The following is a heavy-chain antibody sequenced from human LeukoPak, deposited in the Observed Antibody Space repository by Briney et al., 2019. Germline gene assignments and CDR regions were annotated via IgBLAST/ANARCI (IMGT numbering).Heavy chain of an antibody. V-gene: IGHV3-48*04. Sequence: GGSLRLSCAASGFTLSSYSMNWVRQAPGKGLEWVSYISSSGSTIYYADSVKGRFTISRDNAKNSLYLQMNSLRAEDTAVYYCARDPGIPAAGTVGYFDYWGQGTLVTVSS. D-gene: IGHD6-13*01. CDR1: GFTLSSYS. CDR3: ARDPGIPAAGTVGYFDY. J-gene: IGHJ4*02. CDR2: ISSSGSTI.